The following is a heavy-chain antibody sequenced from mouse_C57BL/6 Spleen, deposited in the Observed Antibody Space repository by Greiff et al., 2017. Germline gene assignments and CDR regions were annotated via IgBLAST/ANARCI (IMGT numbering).Heavy chain of an antibody. CDR1: GFTFSSYA. Sequence: EVMLVESGEGLVKPGGSLKLSCAASGFTFSSYAMSWVRQTPEKRLEWVAYISSGGDYIYYADTVKGRFTISRDNARNTLYLQMSSLKSEDTAMYYWTRGIYDYDGDYFDYWGQGTTLTVSS. CDR3: TRGIYDYDGDYFDY. CDR2: ISSGGDYI. J-gene: IGHJ2*01. D-gene: IGHD2-4*01. V-gene: IGHV5-9-1*02.